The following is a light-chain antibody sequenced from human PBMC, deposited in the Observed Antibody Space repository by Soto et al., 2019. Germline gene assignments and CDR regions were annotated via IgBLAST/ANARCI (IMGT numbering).Light chain of an antibody. V-gene: IGKV1-6*01. J-gene: IGKJ1*01. CDR3: LQDYSHPWT. Sequence: AIQMTQSPSSLSASVGDRVTITCRASQDIRHDLGWYQQKPGKPPKVLIYAASSLQSGVASRFSGSGSGTYFTLTITSLQPEDFATYYCLQDYSHPWTFGQGTKVEFK. CDR2: AAS. CDR1: QDIRHD.